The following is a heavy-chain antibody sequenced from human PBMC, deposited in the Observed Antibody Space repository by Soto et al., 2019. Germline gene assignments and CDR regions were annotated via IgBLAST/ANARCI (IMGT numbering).Heavy chain of an antibody. J-gene: IGHJ6*02. CDR3: ARDYYGMDV. CDR1: GGSISSGGYS. CDR2: TYQSGSA. V-gene: IGHV4-30-2*06. Sequence: SETLSLTCTVSGGSISSGGYSWTWIRQSPGKGLEWIGYTYQSGSAYYNPSLKSRVTISVDRSKNQFSLNLTSVTAADTAVYYCARDYYGMDVWGQGXTVTVYS.